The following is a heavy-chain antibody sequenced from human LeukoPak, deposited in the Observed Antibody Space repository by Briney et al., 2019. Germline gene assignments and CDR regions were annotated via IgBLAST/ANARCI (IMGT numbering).Heavy chain of an antibody. V-gene: IGHV3-23*01. CDR1: GFTFVNYA. D-gene: IGHD3-10*01. Sequence: GGSLRLSCTASGFTFVNYAMSWVRQAPGKGLEWVSAISGSGGSTYYADSVKGRFTISRDNSKNTLYLQMNSLRAEDTAVYYCAKDRNPLLWFGEANWFDPWGQGTRVTVSS. CDR3: AKDRNPLLWFGEANWFDP. CDR2: ISGSGGST. J-gene: IGHJ5*02.